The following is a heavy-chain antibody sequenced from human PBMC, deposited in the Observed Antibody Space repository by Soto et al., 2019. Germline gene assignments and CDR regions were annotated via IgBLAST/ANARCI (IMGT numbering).Heavy chain of an antibody. J-gene: IGHJ4*02. Sequence: QVQLVESGGGLGKPGGSLRLSCAASGFTFTDYYMNWIRQAPGKGLEWVSYISSTGTYTNYADSVKGRFTISRDNAKNSLYLQMNSLRAEDTAVYYCARDANYAANWGQGTLVTVSS. D-gene: IGHD1-7*01. CDR3: ARDANYAAN. V-gene: IGHV3-11*05. CDR2: ISSTGTYT. CDR1: GFTFTDYY.